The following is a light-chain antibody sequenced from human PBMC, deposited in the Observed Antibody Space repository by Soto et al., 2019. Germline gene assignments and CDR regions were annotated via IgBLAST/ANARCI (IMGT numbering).Light chain of an antibody. CDR3: TSYTSSSPPYEV. V-gene: IGLV2-14*01. Sequence: QSVLTQPASVSGSPGQSITMSCTGTSSDVGGYNYVSWYQQHPGKAPKLVIYEVSNRPSGVSNRFSGSKSGNTASLIISGLQTEDEADYYCTSYTSSSPPYEVFGGGTQLTVL. CDR1: SSDVGGYNY. CDR2: EVS. J-gene: IGLJ2*01.